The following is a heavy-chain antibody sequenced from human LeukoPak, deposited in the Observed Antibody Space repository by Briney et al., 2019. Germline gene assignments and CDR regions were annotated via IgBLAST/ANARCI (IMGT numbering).Heavy chain of an antibody. CDR1: GYTFTGYY. CDR2: INPNSGGT. J-gene: IGHJ3*02. Sequence: ASVKVSCKASGYTFTGYYMHWVRQAPGQGLEWGGRINPNSGGTNYAQKFQGRVTMTRDTSISTAYMEPSRLRSDDTAVYYCARVFRVPYDAFDIWGQGTMVTVSS. V-gene: IGHV1-2*06. CDR3: ARVFRVPYDAFDI. D-gene: IGHD3-10*01.